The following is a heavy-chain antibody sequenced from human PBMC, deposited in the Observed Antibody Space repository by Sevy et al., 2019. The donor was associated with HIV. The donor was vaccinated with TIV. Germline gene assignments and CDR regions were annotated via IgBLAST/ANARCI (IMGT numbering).Heavy chain of an antibody. J-gene: IGHJ4*02. CDR1: GFTFSTYA. D-gene: IGHD5-12*01. CDR3: AREHPGYNPFDY. CDR2: ISYDGNLK. Sequence: GGSLRLSCAGSGFTFSTYAMHWVRQAPGKGLEWLAVISYDGNLKFHTDSVRGRVTISRDNSKNTVYLQMNSLRAEDTAVYYCAREHPGYNPFDYWGQGTLVTVSS. V-gene: IGHV3-30*03.